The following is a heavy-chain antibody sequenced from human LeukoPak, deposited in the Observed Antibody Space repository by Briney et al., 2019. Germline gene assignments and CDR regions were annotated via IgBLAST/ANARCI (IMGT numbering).Heavy chain of an antibody. CDR1: GFTFSTYG. CDR3: AKDSESGHNWAPFDH. J-gene: IGHJ5*02. Sequence: GGSLRPSCAASGFTFSTYGMHWVRQAPGKGLEWVAFMRFNGNNIYYRDSVRGRFTISRDNSKNTLYLQMNSLRPEDTAVYYCAKDSESGHNWAPFDHWGQGTLVTVSS. CDR2: MRFNGNNI. D-gene: IGHD3-3*01. V-gene: IGHV3-30*02.